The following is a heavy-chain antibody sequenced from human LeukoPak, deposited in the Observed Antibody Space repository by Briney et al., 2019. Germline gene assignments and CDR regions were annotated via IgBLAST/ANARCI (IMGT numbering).Heavy chain of an antibody. CDR2: INPNSGGT. Sequence: GSVKVSCKASGGTFSSYAISWVRQAPGQGLEWMGWINPNSGGTNYAQKFQGRVTMTRDTSISTAYMELSRLRSDDTAVYYCARDPSPGIAVDYWGQGTLVTVSS. D-gene: IGHD6-13*01. J-gene: IGHJ4*02. CDR3: ARDPSPGIAVDY. V-gene: IGHV1-2*02. CDR1: GGTFSSYA.